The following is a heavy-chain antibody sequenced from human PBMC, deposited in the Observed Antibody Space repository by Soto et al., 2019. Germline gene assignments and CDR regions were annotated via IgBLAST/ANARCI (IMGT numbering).Heavy chain of an antibody. Sequence: ASVKVSCKASGGTFSSFGISWVRQAPGQGLEWMGGIIPVFGRPNYAQRFRGRLTITADESTNTGYMELIDLRSEDTAVYYCAREGSGYNFWGQGPQVTVSS. V-gene: IGHV1-69*13. D-gene: IGHD5-12*01. J-gene: IGHJ1*01. CDR1: GGTFSSFG. CDR3: AREGSGYNF. CDR2: IIPVFGRP.